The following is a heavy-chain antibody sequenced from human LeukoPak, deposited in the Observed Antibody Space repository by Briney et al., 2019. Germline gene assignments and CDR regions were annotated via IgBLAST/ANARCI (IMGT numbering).Heavy chain of an antibody. D-gene: IGHD2-2*01. J-gene: IGHJ4*02. CDR2: MHYSGST. Sequence: SETLSLTCTVSGGSISSHYWSWIRQPPGKGLEWIGYMHYSGSTNYNPSLKSRVTVSVDTSKNQFSLKLGSVTAADTAVYYCASLYCSSTSCYLDYWGQGTLVTVSS. V-gene: IGHV4-59*11. CDR3: ASLYCSSTSCYLDY. CDR1: GGSISSHY.